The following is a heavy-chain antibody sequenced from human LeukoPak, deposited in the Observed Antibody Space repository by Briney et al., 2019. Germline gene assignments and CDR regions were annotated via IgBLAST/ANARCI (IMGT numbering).Heavy chain of an antibody. CDR1: GVSVSSGDYH. V-gene: IGHV4-61*08. Sequence: PSEILSLTCTVSGVSVSSGDYHWSWARQAPGKGLEWIGHNQNPSYNHTLKGRVVISIHTSRNQFSLTLNTVTAADTAMYFCVKYFVNGGGRGHWGPGALVSVSS. D-gene: IGHD3-9*01. CDR2: HNQNP. J-gene: IGHJ4*02. CDR3: VKYFVNGGGRGH.